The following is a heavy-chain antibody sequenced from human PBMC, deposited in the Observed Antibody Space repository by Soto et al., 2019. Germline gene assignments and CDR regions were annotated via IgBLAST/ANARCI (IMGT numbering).Heavy chain of an antibody. CDR1: GFDFNNYW. J-gene: IGHJ5*02. V-gene: IGHV3-74*03. D-gene: IGHD4-17*01. Sequence: GSLRLSCGASGFDFNNYWMHWVRQDPGKGLVWVSRINGDGSDTKYADSVKGRFTISRDNAKKTVYLQMNSLRAEDTAVYYCARDQTTRDWLAASGQGTPVPGSA. CDR2: INGDGSDT. CDR3: ARDQTTRDWLAA.